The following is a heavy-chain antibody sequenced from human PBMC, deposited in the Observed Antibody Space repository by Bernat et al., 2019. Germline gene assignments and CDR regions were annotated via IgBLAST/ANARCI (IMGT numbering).Heavy chain of an antibody. J-gene: IGHJ5*02. CDR2: ISGSGGST. D-gene: IGHD5-12*01. CDR3: AKGGASGLIKNWFDP. V-gene: IGHV3-23*04. Sequence: VQLVESGGGVVQPGRSLRLSCAASGFTFSSYAMHWVRQAPGKGLEWVSAISGSGGSTYYADSVKGRFTISRDNSKNTLYLQMNSLRAEDTAVYYCAKGGASGLIKNWFDPWGQGTLVTVSS. CDR1: GFTFSSYA.